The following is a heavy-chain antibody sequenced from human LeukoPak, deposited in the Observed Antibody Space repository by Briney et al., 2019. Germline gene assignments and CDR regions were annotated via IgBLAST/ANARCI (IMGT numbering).Heavy chain of an antibody. D-gene: IGHD3-10*01. J-gene: IGHJ3*02. CDR2: INHSGST. V-gene: IGHV4-34*01. CDR1: GGSFSGYY. CDR3: ARDEAHPNTYYYGSGSYYARLDI. Sequence: PSETLSLTCAVYGGSFSGYYWSWIRQPPGKGLEWIGEINHSGSTNYNPSLKSRVTIPVDTSKNQFSLKLSSVTAADTAVYYCARDEAHPNTYYYGSGSYYARLDIWGQGTMVTVSS.